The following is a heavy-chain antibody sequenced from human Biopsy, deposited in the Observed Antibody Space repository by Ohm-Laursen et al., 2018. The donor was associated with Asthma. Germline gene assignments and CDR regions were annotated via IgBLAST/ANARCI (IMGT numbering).Heavy chain of an antibody. CDR2: ISYDGSSI. CDR1: RFTYE. Sequence: SLRLSCTASRFTYEMHWVRQAPGKGLEWVAVISYDGSSIYYADSVKGRFTISRDNSKNTLSLQMNSLTAEDTAVHYCAKEGVAGTHIEDWGQGTLVTVSS. D-gene: IGHD6-19*01. V-gene: IGHV3-30*04. J-gene: IGHJ4*02. CDR3: AKEGVAGTHIED.